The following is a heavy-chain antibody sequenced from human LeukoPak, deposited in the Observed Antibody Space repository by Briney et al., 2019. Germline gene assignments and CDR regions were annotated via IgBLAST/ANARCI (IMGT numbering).Heavy chain of an antibody. CDR3: AIRHCGGECHPTNYYYYGIHV. V-gene: IGHV1-69*13. D-gene: IGHD2-21*01. Sequence: GASVKVSCTASGDTVSNYGISWVRQAPGQGLEWMGGIIPKLGRVNYAQKFQGRVMITAVESTNTVNMELNSLRSEDTAVYYCAIRHCGGECHPTNYYYYGIHVWGQGTTVTVSS. CDR2: IIPKLGRV. J-gene: IGHJ6*02. CDR1: GDTVSNYG.